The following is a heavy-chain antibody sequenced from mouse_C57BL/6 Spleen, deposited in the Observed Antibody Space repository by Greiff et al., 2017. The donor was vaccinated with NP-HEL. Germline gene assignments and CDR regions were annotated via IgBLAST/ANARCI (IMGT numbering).Heavy chain of an antibody. D-gene: IGHD2-1*01. J-gene: IGHJ3*01. CDR3: ARDGNSAWFAY. Sequence: VQVVESGPELVKPGASVKLSCKASGYTFTSYDINWVKQRPGQGLEWIGWIYPRDGSTKYNEKFKGKATLTVDTSSSTAYMELHSLTSEDSAVYFCARDGNSAWFAYWGQGTLVTVSA. CDR2: IYPRDGST. CDR1: GYTFTSYD. V-gene: IGHV1-85*01.